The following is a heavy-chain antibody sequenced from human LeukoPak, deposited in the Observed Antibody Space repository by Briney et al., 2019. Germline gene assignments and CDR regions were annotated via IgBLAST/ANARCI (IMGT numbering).Heavy chain of an antibody. Sequence: ASVKVSCKVSGYTLTDLSIHWVRQVPGKGLEWMGGFDPEDGEAIYAQKFQGRVTMTEDTSTDTAYMELSSLRSEDTAVYYCATRSSGWYLGLWGRGTLVTVSS. V-gene: IGHV1-24*01. CDR2: FDPEDGEA. D-gene: IGHD6-19*01. CDR3: ATRSSGWYLGL. J-gene: IGHJ2*01. CDR1: GYTLTDLS.